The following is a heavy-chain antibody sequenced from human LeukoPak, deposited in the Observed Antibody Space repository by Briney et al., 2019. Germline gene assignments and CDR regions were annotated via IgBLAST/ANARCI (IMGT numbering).Heavy chain of an antibody. J-gene: IGHJ4*02. Sequence: PGGSLSLSGAASGFTFGNYWMSWVRQAPGKGLEWVANIKQDGSDKYYVDSVTGRFTISRDNAKNSLYLQMNSLRAEDTAVYYCARWATSFDLWGQGTLVTVSS. V-gene: IGHV3-7*01. CDR2: IKQDGSDK. CDR3: ARWATSFDL. CDR1: GFTFGNYW. D-gene: IGHD6-6*01.